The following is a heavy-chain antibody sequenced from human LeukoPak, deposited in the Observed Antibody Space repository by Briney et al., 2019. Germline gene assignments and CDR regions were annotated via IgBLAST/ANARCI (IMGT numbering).Heavy chain of an antibody. CDR2: ISSSSSTI. CDR3: ARDKGDYYDGDAFDI. Sequence: GGSLRLSCAASGFTFSSYSMNWVRQAPGKGLEWVSYISSSSSTIYYADSVKGRFIISRDNAKNSLYLQMNSLRAEDTAVYYCARDKGDYYDGDAFDIWGQGTMVTVSS. J-gene: IGHJ3*02. D-gene: IGHD3-22*01. CDR1: GFTFSSYS. V-gene: IGHV3-48*01.